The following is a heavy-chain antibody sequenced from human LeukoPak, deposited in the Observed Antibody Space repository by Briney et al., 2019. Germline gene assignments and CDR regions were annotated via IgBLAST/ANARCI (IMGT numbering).Heavy chain of an antibody. CDR2: INPNSGGT. J-gene: IGHJ4*02. Sequence: ASVKVSCKASGYTFTGYYMHWVRQAPGQGLEWMGRINPNSGGTNYAQKFQGRVTMTRDTSISTAYMEPSRLRSDDTAVCYCARAGYCSGGSCYPNFDYWGQGTLVTVSS. CDR1: GYTFTGYY. CDR3: ARAGYCSGGSCYPNFDY. V-gene: IGHV1-2*06. D-gene: IGHD2-15*01.